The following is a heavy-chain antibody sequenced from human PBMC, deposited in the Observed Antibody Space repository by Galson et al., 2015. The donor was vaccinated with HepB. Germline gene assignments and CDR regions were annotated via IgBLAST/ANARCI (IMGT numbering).Heavy chain of an antibody. CDR2: ISYDGSNK. CDR1: GFTFSSYG. V-gene: IGHV3-30*18. Sequence: SLRLSCAASGFTFSSYGMHWVRQAPGKGLEWVAVISYDGSNKYYADSVKGRFTISRDNSKNTLYLQMNSLRAEDTAVYYCAKDNGLGGSSDYWGQGTLVTVSS. J-gene: IGHJ4*02. CDR3: AKDNGLGGSSDY. D-gene: IGHD1-26*01.